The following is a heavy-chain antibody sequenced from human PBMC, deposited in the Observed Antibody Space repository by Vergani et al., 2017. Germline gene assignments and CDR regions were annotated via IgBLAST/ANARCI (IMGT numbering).Heavy chain of an antibody. V-gene: IGHV3-30-3*01. CDR2: ISYDGSRT. Sequence: QVQLVESGGGVVQPGTSLRPSCTTSGFLFSTYPLHWVRLAPGKVLEWVAVISYDGSRTYYADSVKGRFTVSRDNSKNTLYLQIHSLRADDKALYYCARDIRFYYDTRDYSYCFVSWGQGTLVTVSS. D-gene: IGHD3-22*01. J-gene: IGHJ4*02. CDR1: GFLFSTYP. CDR3: ARDIRFYYDTRDYSYCFVS.